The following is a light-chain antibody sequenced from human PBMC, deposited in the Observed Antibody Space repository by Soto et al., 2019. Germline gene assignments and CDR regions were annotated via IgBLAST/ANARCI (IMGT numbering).Light chain of an antibody. J-gene: IGKJ1*01. V-gene: IGKV1-39*01. CDR1: QSISSY. CDR2: AAS. CDR3: QQSYSTPPWT. Sequence: DIQMTQSPSSLSASVGDRVTITCRASQSISSYLNWYQQKPGKAPKLLIYAASSLQSGVPSRFSGSGSGTDFNLTISSLQPEDFATDYCQQSYSTPPWTCGQGTKVEIK.